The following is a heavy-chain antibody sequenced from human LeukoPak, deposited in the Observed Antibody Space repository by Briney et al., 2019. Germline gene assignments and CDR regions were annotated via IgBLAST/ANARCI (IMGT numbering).Heavy chain of an antibody. D-gene: IGHD1-1*01. CDR3: ARYNTGTSDY. V-gene: IGHV3-33*01. Sequence: GGPLRLSCAASGFIFSSYGMHWVRQAPGKGLEWVAVIWYDGSKTYYADSVQGRFTVSRDNSKNTLYLQMSSLRDDDTAVYYCARYNTGTSDYWGQGALVTVSS. J-gene: IGHJ4*03. CDR2: IWYDGSKT. CDR1: GFIFSSYG.